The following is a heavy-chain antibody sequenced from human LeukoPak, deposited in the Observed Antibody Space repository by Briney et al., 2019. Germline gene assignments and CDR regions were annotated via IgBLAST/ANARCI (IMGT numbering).Heavy chain of an antibody. CDR3: ARGEGDYDMSWGYMDV. CDR1: GGSFSGYY. J-gene: IGHJ6*03. V-gene: IGHV4-34*01. Sequence: SETLSLTCAVYGGSFSGYYWSWIRQPPGKGLEWIGEINHSGSTNYNPSLKSRVTISVDTSKNQFSLKLSSVTAADTAVYYCARGEGDYDMSWGYMDVWGKGTTVIVSS. CDR2: INHSGST. D-gene: IGHD3-9*01.